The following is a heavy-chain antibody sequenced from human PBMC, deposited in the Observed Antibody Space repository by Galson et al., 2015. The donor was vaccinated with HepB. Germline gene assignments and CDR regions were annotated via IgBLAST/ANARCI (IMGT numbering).Heavy chain of an antibody. D-gene: IGHD6-13*01. CDR1: GFTFSSYA. Sequence: SLRLSCAASGFTFSSYAMHWVRQAPGKGLEYVSAISSNGGSTYYADSVKGRFTISRDNSKNTLYLQMSSLRAEDTAVYYCVKDLVASYSSSWYGDGVDYWGQGTLVTVSS. J-gene: IGHJ4*02. V-gene: IGHV3-64D*06. CDR2: ISSNGGST. CDR3: VKDLVASYSSSWYGDGVDY.